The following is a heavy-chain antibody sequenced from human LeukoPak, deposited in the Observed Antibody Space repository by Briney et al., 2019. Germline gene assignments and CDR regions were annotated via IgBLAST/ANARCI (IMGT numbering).Heavy chain of an antibody. D-gene: IGHD6-19*01. CDR2: ISSSSSYV. J-gene: IGHJ4*02. CDR3: ASSYSSGWPFDY. Sequence: GGSLRLSCAASGFTFSSYSMNWVRQAPGKGLEWVSSISSSSSYVYYADSVKGRFTISRDNAKNSLYLQMNSLRAEDTAVYYCASSYSSGWPFDYWGQGTLVTVSS. CDR1: GFTFSSYS. V-gene: IGHV3-21*01.